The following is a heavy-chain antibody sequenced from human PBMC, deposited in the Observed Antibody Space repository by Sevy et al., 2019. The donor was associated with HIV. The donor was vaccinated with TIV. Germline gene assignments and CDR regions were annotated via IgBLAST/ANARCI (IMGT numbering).Heavy chain of an antibody. CDR1: GNTFTVYY. D-gene: IGHD3-3*01. V-gene: IGHV1-2*02. CDR3: ARVGTIFSLLGYFDY. Sequence: ASVKVSCKASGNTFTVYYMYWVRQAPGQGLEWMGWINPNSGGTNYAQKFQGRVTMTSETSINTAYMELGRLRSDDTAVYYCARVGTIFSLLGYFDYWGQGTLVTVSS. J-gene: IGHJ4*02. CDR2: INPNSGGT.